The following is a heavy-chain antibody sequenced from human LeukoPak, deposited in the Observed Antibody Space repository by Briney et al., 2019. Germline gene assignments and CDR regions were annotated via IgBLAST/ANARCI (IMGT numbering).Heavy chain of an antibody. D-gene: IGHD3-10*01. CDR3: ARFTRSATYEVY. J-gene: IGHJ4*02. Sequence: PGGSLRLSCAASGFTFTSSWMSWVRQAPERGLEWVANIKPDGSQKDYVDSVRGRFTISRDNAKNSVYLEMNSLRVEDTAIYYCARFTRSATYEVYWGQGTLVTVSS. CDR1: GFTFTSSW. CDR2: IKPDGSQK. V-gene: IGHV3-7*01.